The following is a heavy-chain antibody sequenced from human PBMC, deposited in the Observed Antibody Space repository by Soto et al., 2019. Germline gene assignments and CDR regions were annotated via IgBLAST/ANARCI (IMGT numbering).Heavy chain of an antibody. D-gene: IGHD2-8*01. CDR1: GGSFATSA. CDR2: IVPIVGTA. CDR3: AGEAGSDGVCFNYFDY. Sequence: QVQLVQSGAEVKKPGSSVKVSCQASGGSFATSAISWVRQAPGKGLDWMGGIVPIVGTAYYAQKFQGRVTISADESTRSVHMELSSLRSEDTAIYYCAGEAGSDGVCFNYFDYWGQGILVTVSS. J-gene: IGHJ4*02. V-gene: IGHV1-69*12.